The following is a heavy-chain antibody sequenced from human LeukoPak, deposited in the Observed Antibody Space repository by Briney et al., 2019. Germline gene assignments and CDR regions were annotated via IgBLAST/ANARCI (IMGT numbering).Heavy chain of an antibody. Sequence: PGGSLRLSCAASGFTFSSYAMHWVRQAPGKGLEWVAVISYDGSNEYYADSVKGRFTISRDNSKNTLYLQMNSLRAEDTAVYYCARDLRYCSSTSCYHRPGYWGQGTLVTVSS. J-gene: IGHJ4*02. D-gene: IGHD2-2*01. CDR3: ARDLRYCSSTSCYHRPGY. V-gene: IGHV3-30-3*01. CDR1: GFTFSSYA. CDR2: ISYDGSNE.